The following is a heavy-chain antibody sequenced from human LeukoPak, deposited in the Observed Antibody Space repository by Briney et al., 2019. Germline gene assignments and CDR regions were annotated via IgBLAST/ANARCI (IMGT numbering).Heavy chain of an antibody. D-gene: IGHD5-18*01. CDR2: INSDGSST. J-gene: IGHJ4*02. CDR3: AREGQSYGYDY. Sequence: PGGSLRLSCAASGFTFSSYWMHWVRQAPGKGLVWVSRINSDGSSTSYADSVKGRFTISRDNAKNTLYLQMNSLRAEDTAVYYCAREGQSYGYDYWGQGTLVTVSS. V-gene: IGHV3-74*01. CDR1: GFTFSSYW.